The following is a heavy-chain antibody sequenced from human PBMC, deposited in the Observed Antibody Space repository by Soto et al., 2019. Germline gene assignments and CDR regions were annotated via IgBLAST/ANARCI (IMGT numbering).Heavy chain of an antibody. J-gene: IGHJ6*02. CDR2: IKQDGGQT. CDR1: GFTFDSYW. Sequence: EVQLVESGGGFVQPGGSLRLSRAASGFTFDSYWMTWVRQAPGKGLEWVAHIKQDGGQTYYVDSVKGRFTISRDNAKTSLYLQMNSLRAEDTSVYFCARGGNGYENWPPYYYYGMDVWGQGTTVTVSS. CDR3: ARGGNGYENWPPYYYYGMDV. V-gene: IGHV3-7*01. D-gene: IGHD5-12*01.